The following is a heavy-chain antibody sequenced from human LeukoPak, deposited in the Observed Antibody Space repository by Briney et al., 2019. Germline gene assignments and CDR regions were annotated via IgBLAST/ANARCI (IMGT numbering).Heavy chain of an antibody. D-gene: IGHD6-6*01. J-gene: IGHJ5*02. Sequence: SETLSLTCTVSGVSISSSNSYWGWIRQPPGKGLEWIGSIYYSGSTYYNPSLKSRVTISVDTSKNQFSLKLSSVTAADTAVYYCARDLYSSSFDPWGQGTLVTVSS. CDR3: ARDLYSSSFDP. V-gene: IGHV4-39*07. CDR1: GVSISSSNSY. CDR2: IYYSGST.